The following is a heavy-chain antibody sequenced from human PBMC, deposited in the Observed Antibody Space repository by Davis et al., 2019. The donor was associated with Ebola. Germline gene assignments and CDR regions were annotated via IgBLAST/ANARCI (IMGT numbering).Heavy chain of an antibody. D-gene: IGHD3-3*01. J-gene: IGHJ5*02. CDR1: RYTFTNYP. Sequence: AASVKVSCKASRYTFTNYPMHWVRQAPGQRLEWMGWINAGNGNTKYSQKFQGRVTLTRDTSANTAYMELSSLRSEDTAVYYCARDRRDYDFWSVAPTVGFDPWGQGTLVTVSS. CDR3: ARDRRDYDFWSVAPTVGFDP. CDR2: INAGNGNT. V-gene: IGHV1-3*01.